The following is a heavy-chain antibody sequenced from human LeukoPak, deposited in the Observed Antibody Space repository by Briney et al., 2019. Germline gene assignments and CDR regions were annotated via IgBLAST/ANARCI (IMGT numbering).Heavy chain of an antibody. V-gene: IGHV1-8*03. CDR2: MNPNSGNT. Sequence: ASVKASGKASGCTFTSYDINWVRQATGQGLEWMGWMNPNSGNTGYAQKFQGRVTITRNTSISTAYMELSSLRSEDTAVYYCARGGLRADDAFDIWGQGTMVTVSS. CDR1: GCTFTSYD. J-gene: IGHJ3*02. CDR3: ARGGLRADDAFDI.